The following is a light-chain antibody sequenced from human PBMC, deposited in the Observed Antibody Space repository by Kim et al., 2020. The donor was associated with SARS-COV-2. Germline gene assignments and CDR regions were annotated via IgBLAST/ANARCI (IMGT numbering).Light chain of an antibody. CDR3: AAWDDSLNGRGV. Sequence: TQPPSASGTPGQRVTISCSGSSSNIGSNTVSWYQQFPGTAPKLLIYSDNQRPSGVPDRFSASKSGSSASLAISGLQSDDEADYYCAAWDDSLNGRGVFGGGTQLTVL. CDR2: SDN. J-gene: IGLJ3*02. CDR1: SSNIGSNT. V-gene: IGLV1-44*01.